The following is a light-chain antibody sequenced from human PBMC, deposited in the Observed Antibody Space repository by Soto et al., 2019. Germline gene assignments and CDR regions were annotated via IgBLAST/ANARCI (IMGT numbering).Light chain of an antibody. J-gene: IGKJ5*01. CDR1: QGISSY. V-gene: IGKV1-17*03. CDR3: LQHNSYPIT. CDR2: AVS. Sequence: DIQMTQSPSSLSASVGDGVTISCRLSQGISSYLAWFQQKPGKVPKRLIYAVSSLQSGVPSRFSGSGSGTEFTLTISSLQPEDFATYYCLQHNSYPITFGQGTRLEI.